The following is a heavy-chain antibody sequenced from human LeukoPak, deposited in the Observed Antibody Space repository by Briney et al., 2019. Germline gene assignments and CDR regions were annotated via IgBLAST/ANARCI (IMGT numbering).Heavy chain of an antibody. D-gene: IGHD2-15*01. Sequence: ASVTVSCTASGYTFTSYGISWVRQAPGQGLEWMGWISAYNGNTNYAQKLQGRVTMTTDTSTSTAYMELRSLRSDDTAVYHCAREIAELDWFDPWGQGTLVTVSS. CDR1: GYTFTSYG. CDR3: AREIAELDWFDP. J-gene: IGHJ5*02. CDR2: ISAYNGNT. V-gene: IGHV1-18*01.